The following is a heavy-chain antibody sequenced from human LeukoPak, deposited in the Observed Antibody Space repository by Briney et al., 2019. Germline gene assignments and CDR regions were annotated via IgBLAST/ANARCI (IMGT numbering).Heavy chain of an antibody. Sequence: PSETLSLTCAVYGGSFSGYYWSWIRQPPGKGLEWIGEINHSGSTNYNPSLKSRVIIPVDTSKNQFSLKVTSVTAADTAVYYCARGELQYSSGRYAVRVLDYWGQGTLVTVSS. CDR1: GGSFSGYY. D-gene: IGHD6-19*01. CDR3: ARGELQYSSGRYAVRVLDY. V-gene: IGHV4-34*01. J-gene: IGHJ4*02. CDR2: INHSGST.